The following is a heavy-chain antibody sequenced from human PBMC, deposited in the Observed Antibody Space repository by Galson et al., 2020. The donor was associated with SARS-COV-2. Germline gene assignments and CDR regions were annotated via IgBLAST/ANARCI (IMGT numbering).Heavy chain of an antibody. Sequence: SLRLSCAASGFTFSSYAMHWVRQAPGKGLEWVAVISYDGSNKYYADSVKGRFTISRDNSKNTLYLQMNSLRAEDTAVYYCAKDGYNYDYIDYWGQGTLVTVFS. CDR1: GFTFSSYA. V-gene: IGHV3-30*04. D-gene: IGHD5-12*01. CDR2: ISYDGSNK. J-gene: IGHJ4*02. CDR3: AKDGYNYDYIDY.